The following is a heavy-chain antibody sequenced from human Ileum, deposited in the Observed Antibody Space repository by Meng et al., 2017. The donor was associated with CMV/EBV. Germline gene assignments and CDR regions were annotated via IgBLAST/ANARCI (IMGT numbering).Heavy chain of an antibody. CDR3: ARSYRGRGTSGTGYYSYYYYGMDV. J-gene: IGHJ6*02. CDR1: EFMFSSYD. CDR2: IGTAGDT. D-gene: IGHD3-16*02. V-gene: IGHV3-13*01. Sequence: GESLKISCAASEFMFSSYDMHWVRQPTGKGLEWVSTIGTAGDTYYPGSVKGRFTISRENAKNSLSLQMNSLRAGDTAVYYCARSYRGRGTSGTGYYSYYYYGMDVWGQGTTVTVSS.